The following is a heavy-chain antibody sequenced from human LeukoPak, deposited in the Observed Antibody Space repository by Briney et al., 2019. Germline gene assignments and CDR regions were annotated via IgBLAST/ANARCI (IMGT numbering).Heavy chain of an antibody. J-gene: IGHJ4*02. V-gene: IGHV3-23*01. D-gene: IGHD7-27*01. CDR2: ITTGDGNT. Sequence: GGSLRLSCAASGFTFSTYSMNWVRQAPGKGLKWVSTITTGDGNTYYADSVKGRFTVSRDDSKNTLYLQMNSLRAEDTAVYYCAKDGGLWVSAHWGDSWGRGTLVTVSS. CDR3: AKDGGLWVSAHWGDS. CDR1: GFTFSTYS.